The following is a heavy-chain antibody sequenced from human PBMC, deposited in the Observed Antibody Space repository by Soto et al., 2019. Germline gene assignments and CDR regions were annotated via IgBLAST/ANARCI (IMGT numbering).Heavy chain of an antibody. CDR3: ARESVSGTYRFDS. D-gene: IGHD3-16*02. CDR1: GDSLSTYY. V-gene: IGHV4-4*07. J-gene: IGHJ4*02. CDR2: IHDTGRT. Sequence: QVQLQESGPGLVRPSETLSLTCTVSGDSLSTYYWSWIRQPAGEGLEWIGRIHDTGRTNYNPSLKSRVTMSVDTSKNQFSLRVNSVTAADTAVYYCARESVSGTYRFDSWGQGTLVTVSS.